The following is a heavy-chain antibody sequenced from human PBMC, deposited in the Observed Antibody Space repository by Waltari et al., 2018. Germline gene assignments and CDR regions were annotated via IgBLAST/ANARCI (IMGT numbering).Heavy chain of an antibody. Sequence: EVHLVESGGGLVQPGGSLRLSCAASGFSFSSYEMNWVRQAPGKGLEWVAYNSRSGSSIYYADSVKGRFTVSRDNAKNSVYLQMSSLRAGDTSVYYCAKVGATMDFDHWGQGTLVTVSS. V-gene: IGHV3-48*03. CDR3: AKVGATMDFDH. D-gene: IGHD3-10*01. CDR2: NSRSGSSI. J-gene: IGHJ4*02. CDR1: GFSFSSYE.